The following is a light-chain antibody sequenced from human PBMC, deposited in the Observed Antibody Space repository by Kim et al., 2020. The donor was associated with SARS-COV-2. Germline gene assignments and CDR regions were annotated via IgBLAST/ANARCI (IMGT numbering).Light chain of an antibody. J-gene: IGLJ3*02. CDR3: QAWDSSTAV. CDR2: QDS. CDR1: KLGDKY. V-gene: IGLV3-1*01. Sequence: VSPGQTASIPCSGDKLGDKYACWYQQKPGQSPVLVIYQDSKRPSGIPERFSGSNSGNTATLTISGTQAMDEADYYCQAWDSSTAVFGGGTKLTVL.